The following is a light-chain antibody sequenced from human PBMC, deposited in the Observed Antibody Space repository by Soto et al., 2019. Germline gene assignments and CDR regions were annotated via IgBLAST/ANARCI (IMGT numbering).Light chain of an antibody. CDR1: ANDIGNYNY. CDR3: SSYTSYTTLWV. Sequence: QSALTQPASVSGSPGQSITISCTGTANDIGNYNYVSWYQQHPGKAPKLMIYGVSNRPSGVSNRFSGSKSGNAASLTNSGLQAEDEADYYCSSYTSYTTLWVFGGGTKVTVL. CDR2: GVS. V-gene: IGLV2-14*01. J-gene: IGLJ3*02.